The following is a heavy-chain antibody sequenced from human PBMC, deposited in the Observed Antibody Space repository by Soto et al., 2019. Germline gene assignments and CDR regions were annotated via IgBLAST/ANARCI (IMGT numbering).Heavy chain of an antibody. D-gene: IGHD6-6*01. CDR1: GGSISNYY. Sequence: SETLSLTCTVSGGSISNYYWTWIRQPPGKGLEWIGYIYYSGTTNYNPSLKSRVTISVDTSKNQFSLKLTSVTAADTAVYYCAAPPRYWGQGTLVTVSS. J-gene: IGHJ4*02. CDR3: AAPPRY. CDR2: IYYSGTT. V-gene: IGHV4-59*01.